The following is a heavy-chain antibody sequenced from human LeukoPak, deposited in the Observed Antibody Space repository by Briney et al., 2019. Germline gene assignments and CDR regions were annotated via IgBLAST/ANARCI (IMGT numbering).Heavy chain of an antibody. CDR3: ARDAQGYDFWSGYPTFDP. V-gene: IGHV3-23*01. Sequence: PGGSLRLSCAASGFTFSSYAMNWVRQAPGKGLEWVSTITGSGGNPHYADSVKGRFTISRDNSKNTLYLQMGSLRAEDMAVYYCARDAQGYDFWSGYPTFDPWGQGTLVTVSS. D-gene: IGHD3-3*01. CDR1: GFTFSSYA. CDR2: ITGSGGNP. J-gene: IGHJ5*02.